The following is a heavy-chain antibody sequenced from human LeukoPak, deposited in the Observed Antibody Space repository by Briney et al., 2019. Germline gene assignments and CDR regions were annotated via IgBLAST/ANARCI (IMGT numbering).Heavy chain of an antibody. J-gene: IGHJ3*02. CDR3: ARDGNSGTDAFDI. CDR2: IYHSGST. CDR1: GYSISSGYY. V-gene: IGHV4-38-2*02. Sequence: SETLSLTCTVSGYSISSGYYWGWIRPPPGKGLEWIGSIYHSGSTYYNPSLKSRVTISVDTSKNQFSLKLSSVTAADTAVYYCARDGNSGTDAFDIWGQGTMVTVS. D-gene: IGHD1-26*01.